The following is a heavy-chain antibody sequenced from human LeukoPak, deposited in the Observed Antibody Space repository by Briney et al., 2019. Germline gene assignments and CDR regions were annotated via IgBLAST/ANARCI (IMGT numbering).Heavy chain of an antibody. CDR3: AKDTYEGHSGSYHYDYYYYGMDV. J-gene: IGHJ6*02. CDR1: GFTFTSYA. V-gene: IGHV3-23*01. D-gene: IGHD1-26*01. CDR2: ISGSGGST. Sequence: QSGGSLRLSCAASGFTFTSYAMSWVRQAPGKGLEWVSAISGSGGSTYYADSVKGRFTISRDNSKNTLYLQMNSLRAEDTAVYYCAKDTYEGHSGSYHYDYYYYGMDVWGQGTTVTVSS.